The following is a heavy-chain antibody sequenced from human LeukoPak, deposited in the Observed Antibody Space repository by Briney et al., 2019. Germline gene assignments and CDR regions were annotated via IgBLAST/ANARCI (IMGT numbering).Heavy chain of an antibody. D-gene: IGHD1-1*01. J-gene: IGHJ4*02. Sequence: QPGGSLRLSCAASGFTFSSYEMNWVRQAPGKGLEWVSYISSSGSTIYYADSVQGRFTISRDNAENSLYLQMNSLRVEDTALYYCARGGRGWKFDYWGQGTLVTVSS. CDR3: ARGGRGWKFDY. CDR2: ISSSGSTI. CDR1: GFTFSSYE. V-gene: IGHV3-48*03.